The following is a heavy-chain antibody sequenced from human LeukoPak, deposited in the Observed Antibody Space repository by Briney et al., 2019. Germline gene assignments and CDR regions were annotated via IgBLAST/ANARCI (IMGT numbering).Heavy chain of an antibody. J-gene: IGHJ6*04. CDR3: TRPGGGSDLDV. CDR1: GFTFSGSA. V-gene: IGHV3-73*01. D-gene: IGHD5-12*01. CDR2: IRSKANSYAT. Sequence: GGSLRLSCAASGFTFSGSAMHWVRQASGKGLEWVGRIRSKANSYATAYAASVKGRFTISRDDSENTAYLQMNSLKTEDTAVYYYTRPGGGSDLDVWGKGTTVTVSS.